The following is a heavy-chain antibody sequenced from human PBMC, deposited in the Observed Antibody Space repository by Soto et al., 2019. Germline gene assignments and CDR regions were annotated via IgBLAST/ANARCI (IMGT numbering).Heavy chain of an antibody. CDR3: ARDIRGIAAS. D-gene: IGHD6-25*01. CDR2: IYSGGST. J-gene: IGHJ4*02. CDR1: GLTFSSYS. V-gene: IGHV3-66*01. Sequence: PGGSLRLSCAASGLTFSSYSMSWVRQAPGKGLEWVSVIYSGGSTYYADSVKGRFTISRDNSKNTLYLQMNSLRAEDTAVYYCARDIRGIAASWGQGTLVTVSS.